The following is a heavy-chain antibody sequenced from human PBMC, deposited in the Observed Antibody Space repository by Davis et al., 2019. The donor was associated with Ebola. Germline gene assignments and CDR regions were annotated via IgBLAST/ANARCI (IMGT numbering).Heavy chain of an antibody. CDR3: ARKTSLWFGELLYLDD. Sequence: GESLKISCAASGFTFSSYGMHWVRQAPGKGLEWVAVISYDGSNKYYADSVKGRFTISRDNSKNTLYLQMNSLRAEDTAVYYCARKTSLWFGELLYLDDWGQGTLVTVSS. D-gene: IGHD3-10*01. J-gene: IGHJ4*02. CDR2: ISYDGSNK. V-gene: IGHV3-30*03. CDR1: GFTFSSYG.